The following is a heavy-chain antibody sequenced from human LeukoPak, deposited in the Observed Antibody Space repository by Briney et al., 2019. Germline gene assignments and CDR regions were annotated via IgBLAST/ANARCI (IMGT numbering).Heavy chain of an antibody. Sequence: PGGSLRLSCAASGLTFRNFAMHWVRQAPGKGLEYVSALRSDGATTYYADSVKGRFIISRDNSKNTLYLQMGSLRSEDMGVYYCARARRSGQQSYYFDYWGQGTPVTVST. V-gene: IGHV3-64*02. J-gene: IGHJ4*02. CDR1: GLTFRNFA. CDR2: LRSDGATT. CDR3: ARARRSGQQSYYFDY. D-gene: IGHD6-19*01.